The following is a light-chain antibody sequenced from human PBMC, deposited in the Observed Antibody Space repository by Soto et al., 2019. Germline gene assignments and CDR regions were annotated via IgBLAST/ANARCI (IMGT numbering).Light chain of an antibody. CDR1: SSDVGGYNY. Sequence: LTQPASVSGSPGQSITISCTGTSSDVGGYNYVSWYQQHPGKAPKLMIYDVSNRPSGVSNRFSGSKSGNTASLTISGLQAEDEADYYCSSYTSSSTLFGTGTKVTVL. CDR3: SSYTSSSTL. J-gene: IGLJ1*01. V-gene: IGLV2-14*01. CDR2: DVS.